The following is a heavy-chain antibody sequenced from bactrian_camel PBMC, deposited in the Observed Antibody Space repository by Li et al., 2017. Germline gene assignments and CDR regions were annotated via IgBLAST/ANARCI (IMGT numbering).Heavy chain of an antibody. CDR3: ATEGSVVTTLLPALAY. D-gene: IGHD2*01. J-gene: IGHJ4*01. V-gene: IGHV3-2*01. CDR1: GFSANFYC. CDR2: VYSDGSNT. Sequence: HVQLVESGGGSVQAGGSLRLSCAVSGFSANFYCLGWFRQAPGKGLEWVSSVYSDGSNTYYTDSVKGRLTLSRDNAKNTVYLQMNSLKSEDTALYYCATEGSVVTTLLPALAYWGQGTQVTV.